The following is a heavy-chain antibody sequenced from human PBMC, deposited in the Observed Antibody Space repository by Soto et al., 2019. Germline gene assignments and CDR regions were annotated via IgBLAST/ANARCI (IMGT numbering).Heavy chain of an antibody. Sequence: SETLSLTCTVSGGSISSGGYYWSRIRQHPGKGLEWIGYIYYSGSTYYNPSLKSRVTISVDTSKNQFSLKLSSVTAADTAVYYCARAGVYDYIWGSYRYHGALDAFDIWGQGTMVTVSS. CDR1: GGSISSGGYY. CDR3: ARAGVYDYIWGSYRYHGALDAFDI. V-gene: IGHV4-31*03. J-gene: IGHJ3*02. D-gene: IGHD3-16*02. CDR2: IYYSGST.